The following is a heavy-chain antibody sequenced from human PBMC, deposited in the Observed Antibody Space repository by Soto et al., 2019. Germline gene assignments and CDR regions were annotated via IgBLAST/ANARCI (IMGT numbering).Heavy chain of an antibody. D-gene: IGHD6-19*01. J-gene: IGHJ4*02. CDR2: INHSGST. V-gene: IGHV4-34*01. CDR3: ARVVAVAGTHY. CDR1: GGSFSGYY. Sequence: SETLSLSCAVYGGSFSGYYWSWIRQPPGKGLEWIGEINHSGSTNYNPSLKSRVTISVDTSKNQFSLKLSSVTAADTAVYYCARVVAVAGTHYWGQGTLVTVSS.